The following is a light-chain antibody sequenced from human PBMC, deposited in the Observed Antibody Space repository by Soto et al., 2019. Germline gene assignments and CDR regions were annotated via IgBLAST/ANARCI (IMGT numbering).Light chain of an antibody. CDR3: CSFADFTYV. J-gene: IGLJ1*01. V-gene: IGLV2-23*02. Sequence: QSALPQPASVSGSPGQAITISCTGTSSDIGSYDIVSWYQQHPGTAPKIIIYEVTKRHSGVSTRFSGSKSGNTASLTISGLQAVDQAHYYCCSFADFTYVFGTGTKLTVL. CDR1: SSDIGSYDI. CDR2: EVT.